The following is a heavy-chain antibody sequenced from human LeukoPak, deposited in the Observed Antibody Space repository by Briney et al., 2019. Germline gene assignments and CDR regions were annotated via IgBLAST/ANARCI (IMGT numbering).Heavy chain of an antibody. V-gene: IGHV3-66*02. CDR1: GFTVSSNY. D-gene: IGHD3-9*01. CDR3: AREANYDILTGYRPSDY. J-gene: IGHJ4*02. Sequence: GGSLRLSCAASGFTVSSNYMSWVRQAPGKGLEWVSVIYSGGSTYYADSVKGRFTISRDNSKNTLYLQMKSLRAEDTAVYYCAREANYDILTGYRPSDYWGQGALVTVSS. CDR2: IYSGGST.